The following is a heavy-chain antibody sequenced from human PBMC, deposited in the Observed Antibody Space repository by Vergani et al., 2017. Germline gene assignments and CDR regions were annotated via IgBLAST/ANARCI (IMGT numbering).Heavy chain of an antibody. V-gene: IGHV4-30-2*01. CDR3: ARQFWVSQGVGAFET. D-gene: IGHD3-16*01. Sequence: QLQLLESGSGLVKPSQTLSLTCAVSGGSISSGGYSWSWIRQPPGKGLEWIGYIYHSGSTYYNPSLKSRVTMSIDTSRSQFSLRLTTLTAADTAVYYCARQFWVSQGVGAFETWGRGTEVSVSS. J-gene: IGHJ3*02. CDR2: IYHSGST. CDR1: GGSISSGGYS.